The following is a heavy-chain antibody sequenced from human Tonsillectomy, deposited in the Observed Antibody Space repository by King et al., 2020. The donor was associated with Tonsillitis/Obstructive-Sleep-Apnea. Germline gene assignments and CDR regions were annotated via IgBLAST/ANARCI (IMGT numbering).Heavy chain of an antibody. V-gene: IGHV4-59*01. D-gene: IGHD3-16*01. J-gene: IGHJ3*02. CDR1: GGSISSYY. CDR2: IDYSGST. Sequence: VQLQESGPGLAKPSETLSLTCTVSGGSISSYYWSWIRQPPGKGLEWIGYIDYSGSTKYNPSLKSRVIISVDTSKNQFSLNLSSVTAADTAVYYCAREGDDAFDIWGQGTMVTVSS. CDR3: AREGDDAFDI.